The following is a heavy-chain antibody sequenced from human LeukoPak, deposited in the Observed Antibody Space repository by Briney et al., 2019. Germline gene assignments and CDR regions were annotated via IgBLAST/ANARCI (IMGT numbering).Heavy chain of an antibody. CDR1: GFTVGPNY. Sequence: PGGSLRLSCAGSGFTVGPNYMTWVRQAPGKGLEWVSSISSSSSYIYYADSVKGRFTISRDNAKNSLYLQMNSLRAEDTAVYYCAREGPEDTAMVSWGQGTLVTVSS. CDR3: AREGPEDTAMVS. J-gene: IGHJ4*02. D-gene: IGHD5-18*01. V-gene: IGHV3-21*01. CDR2: ISSSSSYI.